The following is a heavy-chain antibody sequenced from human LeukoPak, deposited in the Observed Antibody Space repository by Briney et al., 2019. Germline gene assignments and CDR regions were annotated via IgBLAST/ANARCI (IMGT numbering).Heavy chain of an antibody. Sequence: GALRLSCAASGFTFSSYDMHWVRQAPGKGLEWVAVIWYDGNNKFYADSVRGRFSISRDNSKNTLYLQMNSLRPEDTAVYYCAKIMVAYAGVDYWGQGTLVTVSS. CDR2: IWYDGNNK. D-gene: IGHD3-10*01. CDR1: GFTFSSYD. V-gene: IGHV3-30*02. J-gene: IGHJ4*02. CDR3: AKIMVAYAGVDY.